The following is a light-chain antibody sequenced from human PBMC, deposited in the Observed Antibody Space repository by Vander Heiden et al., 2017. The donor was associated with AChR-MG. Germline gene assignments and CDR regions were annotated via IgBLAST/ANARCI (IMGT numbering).Light chain of an antibody. Sequence: SYELTQPPSVSVSPGQPASITCSGDKLGSQYASWYRQRPGRYPMVVIYQDITRPSAIPARFSGSNSGNTATLTISGTQVRDEADYYCQAWDSNTVTFGGGTKLTVL. CDR3: QAWDSNTVT. J-gene: IGLJ2*01. CDR2: QDI. V-gene: IGLV3-1*01. CDR1: KLGSQY.